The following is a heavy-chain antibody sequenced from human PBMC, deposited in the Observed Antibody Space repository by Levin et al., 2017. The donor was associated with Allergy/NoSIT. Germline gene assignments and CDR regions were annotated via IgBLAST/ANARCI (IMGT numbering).Heavy chain of an antibody. CDR2: IKQDGSAT. D-gene: IGHD3-10*01. Sequence: GESLKISCAASGFSFNTYWMNWVRQAPGKGLEWVANIKQDGSATIYVDSVKGRFTISRDNAKNSLHLQMNSLRAEDTAVYYCAGGTGWLIGQWGQGTLVTVSS. CDR3: AGGTGWLIGQ. CDR1: GFSFNTYW. V-gene: IGHV3-7*04. J-gene: IGHJ4*02.